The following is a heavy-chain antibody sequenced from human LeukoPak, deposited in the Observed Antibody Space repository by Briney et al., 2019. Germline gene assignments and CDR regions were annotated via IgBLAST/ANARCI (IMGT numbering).Heavy chain of an antibody. J-gene: IGHJ4*02. CDR3: ARGRFLEWLSYYFDY. V-gene: IGHV4-39*07. D-gene: IGHD3-3*01. Sequence: SETLSLTCTVSGGSISSTGSFWGWIRQPPGKGLEWIGSIYSGGITYYNPSLKSRVTISEDTSKNQFSLKLSSVTAADTAVYYCARGRFLEWLSYYFDYWGQGTLVTVSS. CDR1: GGSISSTGSF. CDR2: IYSGGIT.